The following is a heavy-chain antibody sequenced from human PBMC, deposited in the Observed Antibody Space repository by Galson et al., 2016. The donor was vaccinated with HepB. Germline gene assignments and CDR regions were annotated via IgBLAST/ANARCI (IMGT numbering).Heavy chain of an antibody. CDR2: IIPILGTA. J-gene: IGHJ3*02. CDR1: GGTFSSYA. CDR3: AREWAPFRIVNPRVRAFDI. D-gene: IGHD2/OR15-2a*01. V-gene: IGHV1-69*06. Sequence: SCKASGGTFSSYAISWVRQAPGQGLEWMGGIIPILGTANYAQKFQGRVTITADKSTSTAYMELSSLGSEDTAVYYCAREWAPFRIVNPRVRAFDIWGQGTMVTVSS.